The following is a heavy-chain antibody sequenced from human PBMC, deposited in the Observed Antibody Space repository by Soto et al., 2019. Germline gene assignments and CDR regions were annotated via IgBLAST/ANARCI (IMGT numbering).Heavy chain of an antibody. D-gene: IGHD3-9*01. J-gene: IGHJ4*02. CDR3: ARHQRYFDWLTDY. CDR1: GCFISSCSYY. CDR2: IYYSGST. Sequence: SEALFPTCTVSGCFISSCSYYWGWVRQPPGKGLEWIGSIYYSGSTYYNPSLKSRVTISVDTSKNQFSLKLSSVTAADTAVYYCARHQRYFDWLTDYWGQGTLVTVSS. V-gene: IGHV4-39*01.